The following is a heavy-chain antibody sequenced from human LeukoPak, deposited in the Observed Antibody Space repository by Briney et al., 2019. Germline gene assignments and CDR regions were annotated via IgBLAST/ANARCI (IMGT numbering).Heavy chain of an antibody. J-gene: IGHJ4*02. Sequence: GGSLRLSCAASGFTFSSYAMHWVRQAPGKGLEWVAVISYDGSNKYYADSVKGRFTISRDNSKNTLYLQMNSLRAEDTAVYYCARASRSSGWEYYYFDYWGQGTLVTVSS. V-gene: IGHV3-30*04. CDR1: GFTFSSYA. D-gene: IGHD6-19*01. CDR3: ARASRSSGWEYYYFDY. CDR2: ISYDGSNK.